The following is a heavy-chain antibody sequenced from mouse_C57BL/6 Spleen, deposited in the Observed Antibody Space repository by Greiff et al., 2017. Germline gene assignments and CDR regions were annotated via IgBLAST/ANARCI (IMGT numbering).Heavy chain of an antibody. J-gene: IGHJ1*03. CDR2: INSDGGST. D-gene: IGHD1-1*01. CDR1: EYEFPSHD. CDR3: ARRVYYGSDWYFDV. Sequence: EVKLMESGGGLVQPGESLKLSCESNEYEFPSHDMSWVRKTPEKRLELVAAINSDGGSTYYPDTMERRFIISRDNTKKTLYLQMSSLRSEDTALYYCARRVYYGSDWYFDVWGTGTTVTVSS. V-gene: IGHV5-2*01.